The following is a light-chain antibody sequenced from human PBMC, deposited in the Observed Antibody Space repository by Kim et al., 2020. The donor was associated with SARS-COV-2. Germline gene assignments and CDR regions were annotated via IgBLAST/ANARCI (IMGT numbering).Light chain of an antibody. CDR1: SGSIAFNY. CDR3: QSYDSSDEV. J-gene: IGLJ3*02. V-gene: IGLV6-57*01. Sequence: GKTVILACTRSSGSIAFNYVQWYQQRPGSPPPTVIYNNNKRPSGVPGRFSGSIDSSTNSASLTISGLETEDEADYYCQSYDSSDEVFGGGTQLTVL. CDR2: NNN.